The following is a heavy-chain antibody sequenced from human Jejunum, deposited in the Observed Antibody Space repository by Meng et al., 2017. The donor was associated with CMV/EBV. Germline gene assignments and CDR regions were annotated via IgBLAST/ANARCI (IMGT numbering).Heavy chain of an antibody. CDR3: ARERPGSGYQVTEY. V-gene: IGHV1-18*01. J-gene: IGHJ4*02. Sequence: GYVFNTKGISWVRQASGQGFEWIGWISPYNGNTKLADKFQGRVTLTTESSTRTVYMELRSLTSDDTAMYYCARERPGSGYQVTEYWGQGTLVTVSS. CDR2: ISPYNGNT. CDR1: GYVFNTKG. D-gene: IGHD2-2*01.